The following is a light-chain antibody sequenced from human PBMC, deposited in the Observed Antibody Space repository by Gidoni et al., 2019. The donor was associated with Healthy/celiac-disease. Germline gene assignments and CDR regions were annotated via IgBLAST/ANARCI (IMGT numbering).Light chain of an antibody. CDR3: QQANSFPIX. V-gene: IGKV1-12*01. J-gene: IGKJ5*01. CDR2: GAS. CDR1: QNIITW. Sequence: DIQMTQSPSSVSASVGDRVTITCRASQNIITWLAWYQQKPGKAPKFLIYGASTLHGGVPSRFSGSGSGTEFTLTISSLQPEDFATYYCQQANSFPIXFXQGTRLEL.